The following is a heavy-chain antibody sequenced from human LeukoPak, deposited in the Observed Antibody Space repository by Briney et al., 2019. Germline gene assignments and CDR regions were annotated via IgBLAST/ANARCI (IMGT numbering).Heavy chain of an antibody. V-gene: IGHV3-9*01. CDR2: ISWSRGSV. CDR3: AKDRLPNIVGTTAFDI. CDR1: GFSFEDYA. J-gene: IGHJ3*02. Sequence: QSGGSLRLSCIASGFSFEDYAMYWVRQAPGKGLEWVSSISWSRGSVAYADSVEGRFTISRDNAEDSLYLQMSSLIPEDTAMYYCAKDRLPNIVGTTAFDIWGQGTMVTVSS. D-gene: IGHD1-26*01.